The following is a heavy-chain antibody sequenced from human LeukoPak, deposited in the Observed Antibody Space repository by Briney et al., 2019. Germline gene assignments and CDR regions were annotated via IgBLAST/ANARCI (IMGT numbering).Heavy chain of an antibody. CDR3: ARDPYSGAYGNTYYYYMDV. D-gene: IGHD1-26*01. CDR2: IKQDGSET. J-gene: IGHJ6*03. CDR1: GFTFSSYW. V-gene: IGHV3-7*01. Sequence: PGGSLRLSCAASGFTFSSYWMSWVRQAPGKGLEWVANIKQDGSETYYVDSVKGRFTISRDNARNSLYLQMNSLTAVDTAVYYCARDPYSGAYGNTYYYYMDVWGKGTTVTISS.